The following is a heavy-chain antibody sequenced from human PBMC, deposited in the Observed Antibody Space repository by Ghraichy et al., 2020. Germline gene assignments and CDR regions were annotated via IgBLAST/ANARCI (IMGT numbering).Heavy chain of an antibody. Sequence: GGSLRLSCAASGFTFSSYALSWVRQAPGKGLEWVSTISGTGGSTYYADSVKGRFTISRDNSKNTLYLQMNSLRAEDTAVYYCAKVPSSAVVYSFFDNWGQGTLVTVSP. CDR2: ISGTGGST. CDR1: GFTFSSYA. CDR3: AKVPSSAVVYSFFDN. V-gene: IGHV3-23*01. D-gene: IGHD5/OR15-5a*01. J-gene: IGHJ4*02.